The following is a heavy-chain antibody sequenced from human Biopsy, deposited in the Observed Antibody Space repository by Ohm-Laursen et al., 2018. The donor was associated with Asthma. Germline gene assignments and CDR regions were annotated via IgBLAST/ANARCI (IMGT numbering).Heavy chain of an antibody. D-gene: IGHD3-22*01. J-gene: IGHJ4*02. CDR1: GDSITSGGCC. V-gene: IGHV4-31*03. CDR2: IHHSGTS. CDR3: ARIARRSGSYFVDY. Sequence: TLSLTCTVSGDSITSGGCCWNWIRQHPGKVLEGIGNIHHSGTSYFNPSLKSRVSFSRDTSKNQFSLRLSSVTAADTAMYYCARIARRSGSYFVDYWGQGTLVTVSS.